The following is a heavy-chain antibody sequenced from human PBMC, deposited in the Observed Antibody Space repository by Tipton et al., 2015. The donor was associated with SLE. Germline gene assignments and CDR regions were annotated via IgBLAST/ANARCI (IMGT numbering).Heavy chain of an antibody. D-gene: IGHD6-13*01. V-gene: IGHV4-39*07. CDR2: VYYSGST. CDR1: GDSISANSYH. CDR3: AKTTVYSNDRPYFDH. J-gene: IGHJ4*02. Sequence: GLVKPSETLSLICTVSGDSISANSYHWGWVRQPPGKGLEWIGNVYYSGSTYYSASLRSRVTISLDRSKNHFSLTLNSVTAADTAVYYCAKTTVYSNDRPYFDHWGQGTLVTVSS.